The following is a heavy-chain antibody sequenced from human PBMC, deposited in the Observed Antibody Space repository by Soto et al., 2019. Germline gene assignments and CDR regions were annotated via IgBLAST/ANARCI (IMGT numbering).Heavy chain of an antibody. D-gene: IGHD3-3*01. Sequence: GGSLRLSCAASGFTFSSYSMNWVRQAPGKGLEWVSSISSSSSYIYYADSVKGRFTISRDNAKNSLYLQMNSLRAEDTAVYYCARDKLSDDFWSGIRGAHYFDYWGQGTLVTVSS. CDR2: ISSSSSYI. V-gene: IGHV3-21*01. CDR3: ARDKLSDDFWSGIRGAHYFDY. CDR1: GFTFSSYS. J-gene: IGHJ4*02.